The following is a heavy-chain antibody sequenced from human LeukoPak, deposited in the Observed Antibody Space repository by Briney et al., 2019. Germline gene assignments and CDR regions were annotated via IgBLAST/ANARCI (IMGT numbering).Heavy chain of an antibody. CDR2: IYHGGST. D-gene: IGHD4-17*01. CDR3: AGAAVTTHPRVFDY. Sequence: SQTLSLTCAVSGGSISSGGYSWSWIRQPPGKGLEWIGYIYHGGSTYYNPSLKSRVTISVDKSKNQFSLKLSSVTAADTAVYYCAGAAVTTHPRVFDYWGQGTLVTVSS. CDR1: GGSISSGGYS. J-gene: IGHJ4*02. V-gene: IGHV4-30-2*01.